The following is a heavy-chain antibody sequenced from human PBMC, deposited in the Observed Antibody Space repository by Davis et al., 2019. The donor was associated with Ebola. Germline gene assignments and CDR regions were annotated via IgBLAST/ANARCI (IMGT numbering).Heavy chain of an antibody. V-gene: IGHV3-30*18. Sequence: PGGSLRLSCATSGFTFSSYAIHWVRQAPGKGLELLAVLSYDVSNEYYAHSVKGRFIISRDISKKTLYPQMNSLRAEDTAVYYCAKHEPQIYDFWSGYYDSWGPGTLVTVSS. J-gene: IGHJ4*02. CDR3: AKHEPQIYDFWSGYYDS. D-gene: IGHD3-3*01. CDR1: GFTFSSYA. CDR2: LSYDVSNE.